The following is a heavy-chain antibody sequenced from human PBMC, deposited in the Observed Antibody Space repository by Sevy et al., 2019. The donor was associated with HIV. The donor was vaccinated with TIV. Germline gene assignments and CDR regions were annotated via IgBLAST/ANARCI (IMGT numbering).Heavy chain of an antibody. CDR3: AKGNYETGTHYFDY. V-gene: IGHV3-23*01. Sequence: GGSLRLSCAASGFTFNNYGMFWVRQAPEEGLEWVSGITGGGGSTYYAASVKGRFTVSRDSSRNTLYLQMNSLRVEDTAVYYCAKGNYETGTHYFDYWGQGILVTVST. CDR1: GFTFNNYG. CDR2: ITGGGGST. D-gene: IGHD3-22*01. J-gene: IGHJ4*02.